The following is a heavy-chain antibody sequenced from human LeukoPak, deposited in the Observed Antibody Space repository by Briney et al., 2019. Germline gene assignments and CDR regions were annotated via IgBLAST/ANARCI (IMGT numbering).Heavy chain of an antibody. Sequence: SETLSLTCTVSGGSISSYYWGWIRQPPGKGPERIGNIYYSGSTYYNASLQSRVTISIDTSKNQFSLRLNSVTAADTAMYYCAKSGGYGLIDYWGQGTLVTVSS. D-gene: IGHD1-26*01. J-gene: IGHJ4*02. CDR3: AKSGGYGLIDY. CDR2: IYYSGST. V-gene: IGHV4-59*04. CDR1: GGSISSYY.